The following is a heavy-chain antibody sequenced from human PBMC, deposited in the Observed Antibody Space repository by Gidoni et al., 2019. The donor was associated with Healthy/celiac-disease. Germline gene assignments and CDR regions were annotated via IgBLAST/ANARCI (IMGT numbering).Heavy chain of an antibody. CDR3: AKASTEPSLGAFDI. Sequence: QVQLVESGGGVVQPGRSLRPSCAASGFTFRSYGMHWVRQAPGKGLEWVAVISYDGSNKYYADSVKGRFTISRDNSKNTLYLQMNSLRAEDTAVYYCAKASTEPSLGAFDIWGQGTMVTVSS. V-gene: IGHV3-30*18. CDR1: GFTFRSYG. CDR2: ISYDGSNK. J-gene: IGHJ3*02.